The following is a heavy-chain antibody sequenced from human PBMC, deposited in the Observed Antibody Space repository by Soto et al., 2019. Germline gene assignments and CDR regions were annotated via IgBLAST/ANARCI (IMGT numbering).Heavy chain of an antibody. CDR2: IYWDDDK. Sequence: QITLKESGPTLVKPTQTLTLTRTISGFSLITSGVGVGWIRQPPGKALEWLALIYWDDDKRYSPSLKSRLTITKATSKIQVVLTTTNMDPVDTATYYSAHIVTGFFTWGRGALVTVSS. CDR1: GFSLITSGVG. D-gene: IGHD3-10*01. J-gene: IGHJ5*02. CDR3: AHIVTGFFT. V-gene: IGHV2-5*02.